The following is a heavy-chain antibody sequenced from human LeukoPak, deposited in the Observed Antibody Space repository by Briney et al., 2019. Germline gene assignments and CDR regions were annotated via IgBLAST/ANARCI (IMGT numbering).Heavy chain of an antibody. CDR1: GGPISSGGYY. Sequence: SETLSLTCTVSGGPISSGGYYWSWIRQPPGKGLEWIGYIYQSGSTYYNPSLKSRVTISVDRSKNQFSLKLSSVTAADTAVYYCARVFGDGDSNYFDYWGQGTLVTIPS. CDR3: ARVFGDGDSNYFDY. V-gene: IGHV4-30-2*01. CDR2: IYQSGST. D-gene: IGHD5-24*01. J-gene: IGHJ4*02.